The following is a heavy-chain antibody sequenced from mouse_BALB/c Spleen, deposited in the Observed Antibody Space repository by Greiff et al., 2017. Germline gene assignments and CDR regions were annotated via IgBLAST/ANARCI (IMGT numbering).Heavy chain of an antibody. J-gene: IGHJ2*01. CDR1: GYAFTNYL. CDR3: ARGDGYPSH. CDR2: INPGSGGT. Sequence: QVQLQQSGAELVRPGTSVKVSCKASGYAFTNYLIEWVKQRPGQGLEWIGVINPGSGGTNYNEKFKGKATLTADKSSSTAYMQLSSLTSDDSAVYFCARGDGYPSHWGQGTTLTVSS. D-gene: IGHD2-3*01. V-gene: IGHV1-54*01.